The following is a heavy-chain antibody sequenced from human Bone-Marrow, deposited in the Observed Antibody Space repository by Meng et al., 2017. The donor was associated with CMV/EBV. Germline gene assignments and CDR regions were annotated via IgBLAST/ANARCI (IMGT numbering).Heavy chain of an antibody. CDR1: GGSFSGYY. CDR3: ARGPLGYCSSTSCYITRNYGMDV. V-gene: IGHV4-34*01. J-gene: IGHJ6*01. D-gene: IGHD2-2*01. CDR2: INHSGST. Sequence: GSLRLSCAVYGGSFSGYYWSWIRQPPGKGLEWIGEINHSGSTNYNPSLKSRVTISVDTSKSQFSLKLRSVTAADTAVYYCARGPLGYCSSTSCYITRNYGMDVWGQGTTVTVSS.